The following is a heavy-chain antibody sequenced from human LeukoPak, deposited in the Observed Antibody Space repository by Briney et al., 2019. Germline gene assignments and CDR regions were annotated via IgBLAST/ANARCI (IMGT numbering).Heavy chain of an antibody. CDR3: ARGGYPGYVPYYFDY. CDR2: IRSKGYSGRI. Sequence: GGSLRLSCTASGFTFGDYAMSWFREAPGKGLGWVGFIRSKGYSGRIGYAASVKGRFTISRDDSKSIAYLQMNSLKTEDTAVYYCARGGYPGYVPYYFDYWGQGTLVTVSS. CDR1: GFTFGDYA. J-gene: IGHJ4*02. V-gene: IGHV3-49*03. D-gene: IGHD5-12*01.